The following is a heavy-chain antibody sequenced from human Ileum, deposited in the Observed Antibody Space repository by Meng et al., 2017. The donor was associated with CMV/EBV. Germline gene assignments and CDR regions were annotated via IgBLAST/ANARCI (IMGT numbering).Heavy chain of an antibody. CDR1: GFTFNSYA. CDR3: AKASSNFPYYSMDV. V-gene: IGHV3-48*01. CDR2: VSGGSDSM. Sequence: GGSLRLSCVASGFTFNSYAMHWVRQGPGKGLEWISYVSGGSDSMYYADSVKGRFTISRDNSNNTLFLQLSSLRADDTALYYCAKASSNFPYYSMDVWGQGTPVTVSS. D-gene: IGHD4-11*01. J-gene: IGHJ6*02.